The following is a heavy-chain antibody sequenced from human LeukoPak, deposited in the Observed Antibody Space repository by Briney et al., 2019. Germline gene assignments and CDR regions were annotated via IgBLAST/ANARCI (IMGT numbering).Heavy chain of an antibody. D-gene: IGHD3-10*01. CDR2: INHSGST. CDR1: GASISSSSYY. Sequence: PSETLSVTCTVSGASISSSSYYWGWIRQPPGKGLEWIGEINHSGSTNYNPSLKSRVTISVDTSKNQFSLKLSSVTAADTAVYYCARKYGSGSYYKSSPYNWFDPWGQGTLVTVSS. CDR3: ARKYGSGSYYKSSPYNWFDP. J-gene: IGHJ5*02. V-gene: IGHV4-39*07.